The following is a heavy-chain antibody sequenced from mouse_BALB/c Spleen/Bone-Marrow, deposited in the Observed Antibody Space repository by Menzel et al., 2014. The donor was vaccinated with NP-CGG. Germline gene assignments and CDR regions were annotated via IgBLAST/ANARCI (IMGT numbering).Heavy chain of an antibody. CDR2: IYPGNVDT. Sequence: QVQLQQSGPELVMPGTSVKISCKASGYTFTNYYIHWVRQRPGQGLEWIGWIYPGNVDTKYNEKFKGKATLTADKSSSTAYMQLCSLTSEDSAVYFCAREVGRGGYFDVWGAGTTVTVSS. D-gene: IGHD1-1*02. CDR3: AREVGRGGYFDV. J-gene: IGHJ1*01. CDR1: GYTFTNYY. V-gene: IGHV1S56*01.